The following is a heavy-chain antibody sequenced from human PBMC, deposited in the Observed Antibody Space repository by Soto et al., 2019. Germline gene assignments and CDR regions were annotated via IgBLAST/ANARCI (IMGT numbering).Heavy chain of an antibody. CDR2: ISAYSGGT. J-gene: IGHJ6*02. D-gene: IGHD6-19*01. CDR1: GYTFTSYG. Sequence: QVQLVQSGAEVKKPGASVKVSCKASGYTFTSYGISWVRQAPGQGLEWMGWISAYSGGTNYAQKFQGRVTMTRDTSISTAYMELSRLRSDDTAVYYCARGLVLRPSYGMDVWGQGTTVTVSS. CDR3: ARGLVLRPSYGMDV. V-gene: IGHV1-18*04.